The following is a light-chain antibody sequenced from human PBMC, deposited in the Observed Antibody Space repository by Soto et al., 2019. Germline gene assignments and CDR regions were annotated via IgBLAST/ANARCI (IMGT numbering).Light chain of an antibody. Sequence: EIVMTQSPATLSVSPGERAILSCRASKSVSTNLAWYQQKPGQAPRLLIYGASTRATGIPVRFSGSGSGTEFTLTISSLQSEDFAIYYCQQYNNWPPLTFGGGTKVEIK. CDR2: GAS. CDR1: KSVSTN. J-gene: IGKJ4*01. V-gene: IGKV3-15*01. CDR3: QQYNNWPPLT.